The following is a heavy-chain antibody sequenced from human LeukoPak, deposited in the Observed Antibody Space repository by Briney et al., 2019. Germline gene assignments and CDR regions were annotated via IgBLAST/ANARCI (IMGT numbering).Heavy chain of an antibody. Sequence: ASVRVSCKASGYTFTSYGISWVPQAPGQGLEWMGWISAYNGNTNYAQKLQGRVTMTTDTSTSTAYMELRSLRSDDTAVYYCARYCSSTSCYSYYYYGMDVWGQGTTVTVSS. V-gene: IGHV1-18*01. CDR2: ISAYNGNT. J-gene: IGHJ6*02. CDR3: ARYCSSTSCYSYYYYGMDV. CDR1: GYTFTSYG. D-gene: IGHD2-2*02.